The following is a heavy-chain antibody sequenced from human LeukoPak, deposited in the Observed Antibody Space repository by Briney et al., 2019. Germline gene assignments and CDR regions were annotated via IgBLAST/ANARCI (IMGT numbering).Heavy chain of an antibody. CDR3: ASPTLSGSPDAFDI. CDR1: GYTFTSYD. Sequence: ASVKVSCKASGYTFTSYDINWVRQATGQGLEWMGWMNPNSGNTGYAQKFQGRVTMTRNTSISAAYMELSSLRSEDTAVYYCASPTLSGSPDAFDIWGQGTMVTVSS. D-gene: IGHD1-26*01. J-gene: IGHJ3*02. V-gene: IGHV1-8*01. CDR2: MNPNSGNT.